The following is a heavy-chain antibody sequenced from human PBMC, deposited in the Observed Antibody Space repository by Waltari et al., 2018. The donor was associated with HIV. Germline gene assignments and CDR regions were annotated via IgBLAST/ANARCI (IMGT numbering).Heavy chain of an antibody. V-gene: IGHV4-34*01. D-gene: IGHD2-2*01. CDR1: GGSFRGYY. CDR2: INHSGST. CDR3: ARAGGYCSSTSCAGGYYYYGMDV. J-gene: IGHJ6*02. Sequence: QVQLQQWGAGLLKPSETLSLTCAVYGGSFRGYYWSWIRQPPGKGLEWLGEINHSGSTNYNPSLKSRVTISVDTSKNQFSLKLSSVTAADTAVYYCARAGGYCSSTSCAGGYYYYGMDVWGQGTTVTVSS.